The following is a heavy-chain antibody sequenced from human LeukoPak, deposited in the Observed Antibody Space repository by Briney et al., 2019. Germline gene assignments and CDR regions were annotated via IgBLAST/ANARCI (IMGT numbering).Heavy chain of an antibody. Sequence: QPGGSLRLSCAASGFTFSSYAMSWVRQAPGKGLEWVSRISGSGVVTNYADSVKGRFTISRDNSKNTLFLQMNSLRAEDTAVYYCAKDILLNYFDYWGQGTLVTVSS. CDR1: GFTFSSYA. V-gene: IGHV3-23*01. CDR3: AKDILLNYFDY. D-gene: IGHD2/OR15-2a*01. CDR2: ISGSGVVT. J-gene: IGHJ4*02.